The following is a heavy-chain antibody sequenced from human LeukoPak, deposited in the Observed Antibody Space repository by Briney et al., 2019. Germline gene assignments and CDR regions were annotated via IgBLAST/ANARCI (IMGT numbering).Heavy chain of an antibody. CDR1: GYTLTELS. V-gene: IGHV1-24*01. Sequence: GASVKVSCKVSGYTLTELSTHWVRQAPGKGLEWMGGFDPEDGERIYAQKFQDRVTMTEDTSTDTAYMELRSLRSEDTATYYCATALRLEALDLWGHGTMVIVSS. J-gene: IGHJ3*01. CDR2: FDPEDGER. CDR3: ATALRLEALDL. D-gene: IGHD3-16*01.